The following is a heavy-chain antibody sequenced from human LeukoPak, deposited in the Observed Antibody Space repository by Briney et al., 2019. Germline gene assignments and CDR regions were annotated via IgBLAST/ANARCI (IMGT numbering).Heavy chain of an antibody. CDR3: ARDPLDIAVVVAATEFDY. J-gene: IGHJ4*02. Sequence: SVKVSCKASGGTFSSYAISWVRQAPGQGLEWMGGIIPIFGTANYAQKFQGRVTITADESTSTAYMELSSLRSEDTAVYYCARDPLDIAVVVAATEFDYWGQGTLVTVSS. V-gene: IGHV1-69*13. CDR1: GGTFSSYA. CDR2: IIPIFGTA. D-gene: IGHD2-15*01.